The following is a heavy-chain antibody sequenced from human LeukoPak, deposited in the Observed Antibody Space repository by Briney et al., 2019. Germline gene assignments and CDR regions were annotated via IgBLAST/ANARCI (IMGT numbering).Heavy chain of an antibody. CDR1: GFTSSSYE. D-gene: IGHD5-18*01. CDR2: ISISGSTI. Sequence: PGGSLRLSCAASGFTSSSYEVNWVRQAPGKGLEWVSYISISGSTIYYADSVKGRFTISRDNAKNSLYLQMNSLRAEDTAVYYCARGRRYSYGSFDYWGQGTLVTVSS. J-gene: IGHJ4*02. V-gene: IGHV3-48*03. CDR3: ARGRRYSYGSFDY.